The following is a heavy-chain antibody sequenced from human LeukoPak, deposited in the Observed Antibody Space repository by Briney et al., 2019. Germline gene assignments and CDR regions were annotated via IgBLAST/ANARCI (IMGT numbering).Heavy chain of an antibody. CDR1: GFTFSSYS. J-gene: IGHJ3*02. CDR3: ARRNPSDRYDAFDI. Sequence: PGGSLRLSCAASGFTFSSYSMNWVRQAPGKGLEWVSAVSSSSGYIYNAGSVKGRFTISRDSAENSLYLQMNSLRAEDTAVYYCARRNPSDRYDAFDIWGQGTVVTVSS. V-gene: IGHV3-21*01. D-gene: IGHD1-14*01. CDR2: VSSSSGYI.